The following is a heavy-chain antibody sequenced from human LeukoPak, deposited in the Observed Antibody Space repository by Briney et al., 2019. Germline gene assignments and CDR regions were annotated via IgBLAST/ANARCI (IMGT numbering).Heavy chain of an antibody. CDR1: GFTFSTYA. V-gene: IGHV3-23*01. Sequence: GGSLRLSCAASGFTFSTYAMSWVRQAPGKGLEWVSTIDVGTSTTFYADSVKGRFAIFRDNSKNTVYLQMNSLRADDTAVHFCAKTGQFDSWGQGTLVTVSS. D-gene: IGHD1-14*01. CDR2: IDVGTSTT. CDR3: AKTGQFDS. J-gene: IGHJ4*02.